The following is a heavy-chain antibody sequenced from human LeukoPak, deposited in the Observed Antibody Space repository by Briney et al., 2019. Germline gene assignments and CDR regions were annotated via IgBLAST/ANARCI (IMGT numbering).Heavy chain of an antibody. CDR1: GYTFTVYY. CDR2: INPNSGGT. CDR3: ARTATVTDRGAFGY. J-gene: IGHJ4*02. V-gene: IGHV1-2*02. Sequence: GASVTVSCKASGYTFTVYYMHWVRQAPGQGLEWMGWINPNSGGTNYAQKFQGRVTMTRDTSISTAYMELSRLRSDDTAVYYCARTATVTDRGAFGYWGQGTLVTVSS. D-gene: IGHD4-17*01.